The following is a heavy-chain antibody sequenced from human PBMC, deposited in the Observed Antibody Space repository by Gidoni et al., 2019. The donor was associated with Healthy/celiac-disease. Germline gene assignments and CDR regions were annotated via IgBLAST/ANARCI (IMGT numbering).Heavy chain of an antibody. CDR2: IWYDGSNK. V-gene: IGHV3-33*01. Sequence: QVQLVESGGGVVQPGRSLRLSCAASGFTFSSYGMHWVRQAPGKGLEWVAVIWYDGSNKYYADSVKGRFTISRDNSKNTLYLQMNSLRAEDTAVYYCARELDPLGYCSSTSCYAGYGDYGYWGQGTLVTVSS. J-gene: IGHJ4*02. CDR1: GFTFSSYG. D-gene: IGHD2-2*01. CDR3: ARELDPLGYCSSTSCYAGYGDYGY.